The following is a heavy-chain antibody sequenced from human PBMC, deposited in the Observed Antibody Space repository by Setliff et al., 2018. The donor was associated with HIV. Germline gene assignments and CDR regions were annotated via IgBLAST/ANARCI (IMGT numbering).Heavy chain of an antibody. CDR2: IHVSGTT. D-gene: IGHD3-22*01. V-gene: IGHV4-38-2*02. Sequence: SSETLSLTCVVSGYSISSGYYWGWIRQPPGKGLEWIGHIHVSGTTNYNPSLKSRVTMSVDTSKNQFSLRLTSVTAADTAVYYCARDPVITMMVGPKFYFDYWGQGILVTVSS. CDR3: ARDPVITMMVGPKFYFDY. CDR1: GYSISSGYY. J-gene: IGHJ4*02.